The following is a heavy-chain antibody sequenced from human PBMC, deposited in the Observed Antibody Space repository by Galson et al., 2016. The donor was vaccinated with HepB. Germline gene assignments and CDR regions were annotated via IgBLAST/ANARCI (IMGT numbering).Heavy chain of an antibody. CDR1: GYTFINYA. D-gene: IGHD2-2*01. J-gene: IGHJ6*03. Sequence: SVKVSCKASGYPSSGYTFINYAISWVRQAPGQGLEWMGWINPYNGNTNYAQKVQGRVTMTTDTSTSTAYMELRSLRSDDTAVYFCARGAHSYCTRTSRPSDYFYYMDVWGNGTTVTVSS. V-gene: IGHV1-18*04. CDR2: INPYNGNT. CDR3: ARGAHSYCTRTSRPSDYFYYMDV.